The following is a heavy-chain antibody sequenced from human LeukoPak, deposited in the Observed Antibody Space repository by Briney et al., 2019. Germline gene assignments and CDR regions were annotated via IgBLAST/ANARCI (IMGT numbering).Heavy chain of an antibody. D-gene: IGHD1-7*01. CDR1: GGSFSGYY. CDR3: ACLRSEGELHSLFDY. Sequence: SETLSLTCAVYGGSFSGYYWSWIRQPPGKGREWIGEINHRGSTNYNPSLKSRVTISVDTSTNHSSLKLSSVTAADTAVYYCACLRSEGELHSLFDYWGQGTLVTVSS. CDR2: INHRGST. J-gene: IGHJ4*02. V-gene: IGHV4-34*01.